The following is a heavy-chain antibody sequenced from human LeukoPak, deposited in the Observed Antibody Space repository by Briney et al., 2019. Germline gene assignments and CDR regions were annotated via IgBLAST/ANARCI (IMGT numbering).Heavy chain of an antibody. D-gene: IGHD5-18*01. J-gene: IGHJ4*02. CDR3: ARELGYSYGRYFDY. CDR2: INHSGST. V-gene: IGHV4-34*01. Sequence: SETLSLTCAVYGGSFSGYYWSWIRQPPGKGLEWIGEINHSGSTNYNPSLKSRVTISVDTSKNQFSLKLSSVTAADAAVYYCARELGYSYGRYFDYWGQGTLVTVSS. CDR1: GGSFSGYY.